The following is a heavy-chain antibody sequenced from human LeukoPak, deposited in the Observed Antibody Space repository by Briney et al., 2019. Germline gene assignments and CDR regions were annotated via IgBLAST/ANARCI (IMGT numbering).Heavy chain of an antibody. D-gene: IGHD1-26*01. CDR3: AKDGSGSYYGGRYYFDN. CDR2: ISYDGSNK. V-gene: IGHV3-30-3*01. CDR1: GFTFSSYA. J-gene: IGHJ4*02. Sequence: PGGSLRLSCAASGFTFSSYAMHWVRQAPGKGLEWVAVISYDGSNKYYADSVKGRFTISRDNSKNTLYLQMNSLRAEDTAVYFCAKDGSGSYYGGRYYFDNWGQGTLVTVSS.